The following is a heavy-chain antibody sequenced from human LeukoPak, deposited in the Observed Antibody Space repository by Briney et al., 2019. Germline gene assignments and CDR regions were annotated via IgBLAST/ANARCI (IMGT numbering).Heavy chain of an antibody. D-gene: IGHD1-14*01. V-gene: IGHV1-24*01. CDR2: LDPEDGET. CDR1: GYALNELS. Sequence: RASVKVSCKVSGYALNELSIHWVRQAPGKGLEWMGGLDPEDGETIYAQKFQGRVTMTEDTSTDTAYMELNSLRSEDTAVYYCATDGGPLTSAGSFWGQGTLVTVSS. CDR3: ATDGGPLTSAGSF. J-gene: IGHJ4*02.